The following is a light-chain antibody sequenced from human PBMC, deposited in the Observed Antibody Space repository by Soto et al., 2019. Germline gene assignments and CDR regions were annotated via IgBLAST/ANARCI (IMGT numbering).Light chain of an antibody. J-gene: IGKJ1*01. Sequence: DIQMTQSPSTLSASVGDRVTITCRASQSISSWLAWYQQKPGKAPKLLIYKASSLESGVPSRFSGRGSGTEFTLTISSLQPDYVATYYCQQYNNYPWTFGQGTKVEIK. CDR2: KAS. V-gene: IGKV1-5*03. CDR1: QSISSW. CDR3: QQYNNYPWT.